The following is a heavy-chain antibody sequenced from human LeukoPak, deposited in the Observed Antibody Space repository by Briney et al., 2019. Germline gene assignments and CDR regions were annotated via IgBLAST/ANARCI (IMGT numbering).Heavy chain of an antibody. D-gene: IGHD3-9*01. V-gene: IGHV3-30*04. J-gene: IGHJ4*02. Sequence: GGSLRLSCAASGFTFSSYAMHWVRQAPGKGLEWVAVISYDGSNKYYADSVKGRFTISRDNPKNTLYLQMNSLRAEDTAVYYCARDQPPNYDILTGYSRGFDYWGQGTLVTVSS. CDR2: ISYDGSNK. CDR3: ARDQPPNYDILTGYSRGFDY. CDR1: GFTFSSYA.